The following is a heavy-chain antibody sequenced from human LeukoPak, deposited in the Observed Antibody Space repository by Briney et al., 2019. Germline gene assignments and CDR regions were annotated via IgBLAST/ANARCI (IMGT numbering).Heavy chain of an antibody. CDR3: AREGGYSSSWHPFRRLKQNDAFDI. D-gene: IGHD6-13*01. CDR2: IYHSGST. Sequence: SGTLSLTCAVSGGSISSSNWWSWVRQPPGKGLEWIGEIYHSGSTNYNPSLKSRVTISVDKSKNQFSLKLSSVTAADTAVYYCAREGGYSSSWHPFRRLKQNDAFDIWGQGTMVTVSS. CDR1: GGSISSSNW. J-gene: IGHJ3*02. V-gene: IGHV4-4*02.